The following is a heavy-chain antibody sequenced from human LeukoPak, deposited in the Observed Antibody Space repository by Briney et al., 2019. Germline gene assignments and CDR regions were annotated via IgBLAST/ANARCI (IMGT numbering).Heavy chain of an antibody. D-gene: IGHD1-26*01. CDR1: GFTFSSYG. CDR3: ASELKWDHNY. CDR2: IWYDGSNK. Sequence: GGSLRLSCAASGFTFSSYGMHWGRQAPGKGVEWVAVIWYDGSNKYYADSVKGRFTISRDNPKNTLYLQMNSLRAEDTAVYYCASELKWDHNYWGQGTLVTVSS. V-gene: IGHV3-33*01. J-gene: IGHJ4*02.